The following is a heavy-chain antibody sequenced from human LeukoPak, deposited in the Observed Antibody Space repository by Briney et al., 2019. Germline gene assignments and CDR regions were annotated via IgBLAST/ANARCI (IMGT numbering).Heavy chain of an antibody. CDR1: GFTFSSYG. V-gene: IGHV3-30*02. J-gene: IGHJ4*02. CDR3: ARGPSGYHNT. CDR2: IRFDGSNR. Sequence: PGGSLRLSCAASGFTFSSYGMHWVRQAPGKGLEWVAFIRFDGSNRYYADSVKGRFTISRDNSKNTLYLQMNSLRAEDTAVYYCARGPSGYHNTGGQGTLVTVSS. D-gene: IGHD5-12*01.